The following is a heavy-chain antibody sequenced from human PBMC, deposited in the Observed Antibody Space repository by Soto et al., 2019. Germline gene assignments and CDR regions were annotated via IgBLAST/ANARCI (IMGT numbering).Heavy chain of an antibody. CDR2: MQPSTGRT. V-gene: IGHV1-8*01. J-gene: IGHJ4*02. D-gene: IGHD1-26*01. Sequence: QVQLVQSGAEVREPGASVKVSCKASGYSFTSLDINWVRQTAGQGLEWMGWMQPSTGRTGYAQKFQGRVTMTRDTSINPAYMELTTLTSDDTAFCYGARGVSAGVDYWGQRTLVTVSS. CDR1: GYSFTSLD. CDR3: ARGVSAGVDY.